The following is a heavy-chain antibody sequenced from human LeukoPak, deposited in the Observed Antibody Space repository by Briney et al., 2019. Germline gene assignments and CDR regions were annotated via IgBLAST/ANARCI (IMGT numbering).Heavy chain of an antibody. CDR2: IYYSRST. CDR1: GGSISSYY. J-gene: IGHJ4*02. Sequence: SETLSLTCTVSGGSISSYYWSWIRQPPGKGLEWIGYIYYSRSTNYNPSLKSRVTISVDTSKNQFSLKLSSVTAADTAVYYCARILRFLEWTETYYFDYWGQGTLVTVSS. V-gene: IGHV4-59*01. CDR3: ARILRFLEWTETYYFDY. D-gene: IGHD3-3*01.